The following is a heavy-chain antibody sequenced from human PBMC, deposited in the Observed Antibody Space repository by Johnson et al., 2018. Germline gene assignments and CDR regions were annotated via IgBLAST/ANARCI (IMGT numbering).Heavy chain of an antibody. V-gene: IGHV3-30*18. CDR3: AKDRSVRYSSRWSDAFDI. CDR2: ISYDGGNK. D-gene: IGHD6-13*01. J-gene: IGHJ3*02. Sequence: QVQLVQSGGGVVQPGRSLRLSCAASGFTFSDYGIHWVRQAPGKGLEWVAVISYDGGNKYYADSVKGRFAISRDNSKNTLYVQMASLRAEDTAVYYCAKDRSVRYSSRWSDAFDIWGPGTMVTVSS. CDR1: GFTFSDYG.